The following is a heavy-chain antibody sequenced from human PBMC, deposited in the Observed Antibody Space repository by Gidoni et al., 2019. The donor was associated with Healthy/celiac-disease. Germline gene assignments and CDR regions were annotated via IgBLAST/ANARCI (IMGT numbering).Heavy chain of an antibody. CDR2: ISSSSSYI. D-gene: IGHD4-17*01. CDR3: ARDATTVTPVDPNYYYYGMDV. Sequence: EVQLVESGVGLVKPGGSLRLSCAASGFTLSSYSMNWFRQAPGKGLEWVSSISSSSSYIYYADSVKGRFTISRDNAKNSLYLQMNSLRAEDTAVYYCARDATTVTPVDPNYYYYGMDVWGQGTTVTVSS. J-gene: IGHJ6*02. V-gene: IGHV3-21*01. CDR1: GFTLSSYS.